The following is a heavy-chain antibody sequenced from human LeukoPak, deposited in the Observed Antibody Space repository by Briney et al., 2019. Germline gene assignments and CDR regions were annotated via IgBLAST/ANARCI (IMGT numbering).Heavy chain of an antibody. CDR3: AKDRFGSGSPNWFGP. V-gene: IGHV3-23*01. D-gene: IGHD3-10*01. Sequence: QTGGSLRLSCAGSGLTFGRYAMSWIRQVPGKGLEWVSAISGSSGDIFYTDSVKGRFTISRDNSKNTLYLQMSSLRAGDTAVYYCAKDRFGSGSPNWFGPWGQGTLVTVSS. CDR1: GLTFGRYA. CDR2: ISGSSGDI. J-gene: IGHJ5*02.